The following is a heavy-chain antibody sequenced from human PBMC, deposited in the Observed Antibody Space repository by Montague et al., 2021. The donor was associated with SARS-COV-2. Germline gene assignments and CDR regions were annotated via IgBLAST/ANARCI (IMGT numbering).Heavy chain of an antibody. J-gene: IGHJ6*02. V-gene: IGHV2-70*11. Sequence: PALVKPTQTLTLTCTFSGFSLSTSGMCMTWIRQPPGKALEWLARIDWDGDKYYNTSLKSRLTISKDTSKNLVVLTMTNMDSVDTATYYCARGPSDTYYYNGMDVWGRGTTVTVS. CDR1: GFSLSTSGMC. CDR2: IDWDGDK. CDR3: ARGPSDTYYYNGMDV.